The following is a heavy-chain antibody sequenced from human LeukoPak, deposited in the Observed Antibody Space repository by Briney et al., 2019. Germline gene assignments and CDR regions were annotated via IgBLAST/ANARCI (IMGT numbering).Heavy chain of an antibody. D-gene: IGHD3-22*01. J-gene: IGHJ4*02. V-gene: IGHV4-38-2*02. CDR2: IYHSGST. Sequence: SETLSLTCTVSGYSISSGYYWGWIRQPPGKGLEWIGSIYHSGSTYYNPSLKSRVTISVDTSKNQFSLKLSSVTAADTAVYYCARDHRYDSSGYPRGFDYWGQGTLVTVSS. CDR1: GYSISSGYY. CDR3: ARDHRYDSSGYPRGFDY.